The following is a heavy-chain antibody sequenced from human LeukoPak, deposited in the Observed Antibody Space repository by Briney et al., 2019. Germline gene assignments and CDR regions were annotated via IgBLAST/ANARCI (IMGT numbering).Heavy chain of an antibody. CDR3: ARDPDIAAAGDDY. CDR2: INPNSGGT. J-gene: IGHJ4*02. D-gene: IGHD6-13*01. V-gene: IGHV1-2*06. CDR1: GYTFTGYY. Sequence: ASVKVSCKASGYTFTGYYMHWVRQAPGQGLEWMGRINPNSGGTNYAQKFQGRVTMTRDTSISTAYMELSRLGSDDTAVYYCARDPDIAAAGDDYWGQGTLVTVSS.